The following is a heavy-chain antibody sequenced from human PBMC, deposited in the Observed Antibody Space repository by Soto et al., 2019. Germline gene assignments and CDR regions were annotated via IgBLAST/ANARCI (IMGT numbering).Heavy chain of an antibody. D-gene: IGHD3-3*01. CDR2: ISYDGSNK. Sequence: PGGSLRFSCAASGLTFSSYAMSWVRQAPGKGLEWGAVISYDGSNKYYADSVKGRFTISRDNSKNTLYLQMNSLRAEDTAVYYCANERLYDFSSGYYYYGMDVWGQGTTVTVSS. CDR1: GLTFSSYA. V-gene: IGHV3-30*18. CDR3: ANERLYDFSSGYYYYGMDV. J-gene: IGHJ6*02.